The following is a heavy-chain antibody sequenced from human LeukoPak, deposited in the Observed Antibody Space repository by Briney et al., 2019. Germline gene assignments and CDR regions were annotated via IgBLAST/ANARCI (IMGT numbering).Heavy chain of an antibody. V-gene: IGHV4-34*01. Sequence: SETLSLTCAVYGGSFSGYYWSWIRQPPGKGLEWIGEINHSGSTNYNPSLKSRATISVDTSKNQFSLKLSSVTAADTAVYYCVYGSGSYYPDFDYWGQGTLVTVSS. CDR2: INHSGST. D-gene: IGHD3-10*01. CDR1: GGSFSGYY. CDR3: VYGSGSYYPDFDY. J-gene: IGHJ4*02.